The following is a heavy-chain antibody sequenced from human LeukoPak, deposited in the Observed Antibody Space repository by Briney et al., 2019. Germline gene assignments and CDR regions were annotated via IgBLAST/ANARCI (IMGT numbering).Heavy chain of an antibody. CDR1: GYTFTSYD. D-gene: IGHD3-10*01. Sequence: ASVTVSCKASGYTFTSYDINWVRQATGQGLEWMGWMNPNSGNTGYAQKFQGRVTMTRNTSISTAYMELSSLRSEDTAVYYCARAEFVYYGSGSYIHSVAFDIWGQGTMVTVSS. J-gene: IGHJ3*02. V-gene: IGHV1-8*01. CDR3: ARAEFVYYGSGSYIHSVAFDI. CDR2: MNPNSGNT.